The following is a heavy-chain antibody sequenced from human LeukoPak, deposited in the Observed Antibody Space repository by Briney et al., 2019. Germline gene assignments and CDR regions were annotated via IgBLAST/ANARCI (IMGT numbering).Heavy chain of an antibody. Sequence: GGSLRLSCAASGFAFSSHWMTWIRQAPGKGLEWVASIKKDVGEKFYVDSVKGRFTISRDNAKNSLYLHMNSLRVEDTAVYYCARGPPYGSRSDYFDYWGQGTLVTVSS. V-gene: IGHV3-7*01. CDR1: GFAFSSHW. J-gene: IGHJ4*02. CDR3: ARGPPYGSRSDYFDY. CDR2: IKKDVGEK. D-gene: IGHD3-10*01.